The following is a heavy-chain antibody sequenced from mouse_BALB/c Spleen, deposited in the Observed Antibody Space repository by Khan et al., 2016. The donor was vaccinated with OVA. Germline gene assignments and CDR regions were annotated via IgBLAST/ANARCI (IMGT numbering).Heavy chain of an antibody. D-gene: IGHD3-1*01. Sequence: VQLQESGAELVRPGTSVKMSCKAAGYTFTNYWIGWVKQRPGHGLEWIGDIFPGGGYTNYNEKFKGKATLTADTSSSTAYMQLSSLTSEDSAIYYGGGGGAARATWDYFDYWGQGTTLTVSS. J-gene: IGHJ2*01. CDR2: IFPGGGYT. CDR1: GYTFTNYW. V-gene: IGHV1-63*02. CDR3: GGGGAARATWDYFDY.